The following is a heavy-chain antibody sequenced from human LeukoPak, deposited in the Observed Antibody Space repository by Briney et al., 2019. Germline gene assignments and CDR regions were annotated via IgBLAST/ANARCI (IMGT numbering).Heavy chain of an antibody. D-gene: IGHD4-17*01. Sequence: GGSLRLSCAASGFTFSIHAMSWVRQALGKGLKWVSGINDSGDSTYHADSVKGRFTISRDNAKNTLYLQMNSLRADDTAIYYCTKDPNGDYVGAFDPWGQGTLVTVSS. V-gene: IGHV3-23*01. CDR2: INDSGDST. CDR3: TKDPNGDYVGAFDP. J-gene: IGHJ5*02. CDR1: GFTFSIHA.